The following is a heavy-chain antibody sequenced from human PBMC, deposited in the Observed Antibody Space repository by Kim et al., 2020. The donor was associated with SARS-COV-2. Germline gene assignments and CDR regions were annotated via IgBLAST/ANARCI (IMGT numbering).Heavy chain of an antibody. CDR1: GFTFSSYG. CDR2: ISYDGSNK. CDR3: ASSLDPLAATVTTFWI. J-gene: IGHJ4*02. Sequence: GGSLRLSCAASGFTFSSYGMHWVRQAPGKGLEWVAVISYDGSNKYYADSVKGRFTISRDNSKNTLYLQMNSLRAEDTAVYYCASSLDPLAATVTTFWIWGQGTLVTVSS. D-gene: IGHD4-17*01. V-gene: IGHV3-33*05.